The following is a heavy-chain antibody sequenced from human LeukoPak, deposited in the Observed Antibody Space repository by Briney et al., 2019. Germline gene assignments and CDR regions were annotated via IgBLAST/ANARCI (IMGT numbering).Heavy chain of an antibody. J-gene: IGHJ5*02. V-gene: IGHV3-7*01. Sequence: PGGSLRLSCSASGFTFSSYWMSWVPQAPGKGLEWVANIKQDGSEKYYVDSVKGRFTISRDNAKNSLYLQMNSLRAEDTAVYYCARGIAAAGTLGWFDPWGQGTLVTVSS. CDR3: ARGIAAAGTLGWFDP. CDR1: GFTFSSYW. CDR2: IKQDGSEK. D-gene: IGHD6-13*01.